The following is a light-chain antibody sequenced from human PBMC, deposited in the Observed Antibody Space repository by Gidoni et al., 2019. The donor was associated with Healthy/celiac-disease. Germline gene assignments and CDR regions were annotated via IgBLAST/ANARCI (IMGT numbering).Light chain of an antibody. CDR1: SSDVGGSNY. J-gene: IGLJ2*01. Sequence: QPARTEPASVSGSPGQPITISCTGTSSDVGGSNYVSSYQQHPGKAPKLMIYEFSYRPSVLSKRFPCSKSRITSSLTISGLQADDLADYYCSSYSSSITVVFGGGTKLTVL. CDR2: EFS. CDR3: SSYSSSITVV. V-gene: IGLV2-14*01.